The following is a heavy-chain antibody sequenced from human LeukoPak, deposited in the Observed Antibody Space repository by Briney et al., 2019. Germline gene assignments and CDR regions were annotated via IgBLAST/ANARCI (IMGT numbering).Heavy chain of an antibody. J-gene: IGHJ4*02. D-gene: IGHD1-26*01. V-gene: IGHV3-21*01. CDR1: GFTFSSYN. CDR2: ISSSSSYI. CDR3: ARDNSGSYFDY. Sequence: GGSLRLSRAASGFTFSSYNMNWVRQAPGKGLEWVSSISSSSSYIYYADSVKGRFTISRDNAKNSLYLQMHSLRAEDTAVYYCARDNSGSYFDYWGQGTLVTVSS.